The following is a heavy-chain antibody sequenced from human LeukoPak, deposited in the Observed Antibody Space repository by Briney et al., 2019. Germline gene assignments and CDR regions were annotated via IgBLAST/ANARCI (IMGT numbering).Heavy chain of an antibody. CDR1: GFTFSSYA. CDR3: AKDADLGYDFWSGYFSFDY. CDR2: ISGSGGST. D-gene: IGHD3-3*01. V-gene: IGHV3-23*01. J-gene: IGHJ4*02. Sequence: PGGSPRLSCAASGFTFSSYAMSWVRQAPGKGLEWVSAISGSGGSTYYADSVKGRFTISRDNSKNTLYLQMNSLRAEDTAVYYCAKDADLGYDFWSGYFSFDYWGQGTLVTVSS.